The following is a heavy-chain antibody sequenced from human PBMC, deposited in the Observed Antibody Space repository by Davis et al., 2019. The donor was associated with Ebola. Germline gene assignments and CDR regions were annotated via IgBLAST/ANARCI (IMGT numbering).Heavy chain of an antibody. CDR3: ARVQPDFWSGYPLPYYYYGMDV. V-gene: IGHV1-69*04. Sequence: SVTVSCKASRGTFSSYAISWVRQAPGQGLEWLGRIIPILGIANYAQKFQGRVTITADKSTSTAYMELSSLRSEDTAVYYCARVQPDFWSGYPLPYYYYGMDVWGQGTTVTVSS. CDR1: RGTFSSYA. D-gene: IGHD3-3*01. CDR2: IIPILGIA. J-gene: IGHJ6*02.